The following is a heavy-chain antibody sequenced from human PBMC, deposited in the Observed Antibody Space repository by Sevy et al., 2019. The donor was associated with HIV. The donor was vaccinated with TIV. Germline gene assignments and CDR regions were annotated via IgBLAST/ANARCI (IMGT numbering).Heavy chain of an antibody. J-gene: IGHJ4*02. V-gene: IGHV3-48*04. CDR1: GFTFSPYS. Sequence: GGSLRLSCTASGFTFSPYSMNWIRQAPGKGLEWLSYISGTGNTIYYAGSVKGRFTISRDNAKNSLYLQMNSLRAEDTAVYYFARVPLYSDSHINDYWGQGTLVTVSS. CDR2: ISGTGNTI. D-gene: IGHD3-22*01. CDR3: ARVPLYSDSHINDY.